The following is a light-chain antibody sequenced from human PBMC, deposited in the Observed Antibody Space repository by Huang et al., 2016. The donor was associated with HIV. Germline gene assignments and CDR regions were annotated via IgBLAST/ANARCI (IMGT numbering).Light chain of an antibody. J-gene: IGKJ4*01. CDR1: KDIRKY. CDR3: QQYDNLLALT. CDR2: DAS. Sequence: DIQMTQSPPSLSASVGDRVTITCQASKDIRKYLSWYQQKPGKAPTLLIFDASNLETGVPSRFSGSGSGTDFTLTISSLQPEDIATYYCQQYDNLLALTFGGGTKVEMK. V-gene: IGKV1-33*01.